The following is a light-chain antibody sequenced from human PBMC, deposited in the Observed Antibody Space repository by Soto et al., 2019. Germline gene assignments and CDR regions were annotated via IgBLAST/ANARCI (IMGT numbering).Light chain of an antibody. CDR1: SSDVGGYNY. CDR3: SSYTSSNTLV. Sequence: QSALTQPASVSGSPGQSITISCTGTSSDVGGYNYVSWYQQHPGKAPKLMSYDVSNRPSGVSNRFSDSKSGNTASLTVSGLQAEDEADYYCSSYTSSNTLVFGTGTKLTVL. CDR2: DVS. J-gene: IGLJ1*01. V-gene: IGLV2-14*01.